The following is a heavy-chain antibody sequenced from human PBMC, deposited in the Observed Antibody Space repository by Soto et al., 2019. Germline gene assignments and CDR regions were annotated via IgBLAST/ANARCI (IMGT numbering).Heavy chain of an antibody. CDR2: TYYRSKWYN. CDR1: GDSVSSNIAA. V-gene: IGHV6-1*01. D-gene: IGHD4-4*01. J-gene: IGHJ3*02. Sequence: WQTLSLTCAISGDSVSSNIAAWNWIRQSPSRGLEWLGRTYYRSKWYNDYAVSVKSRITINPDTSKNQFSLQLNSVTPEDTAVYYCARVTYGYNNYSDDFDIWGQGPMVTVAS. CDR3: ARVTYGYNNYSDDFDI.